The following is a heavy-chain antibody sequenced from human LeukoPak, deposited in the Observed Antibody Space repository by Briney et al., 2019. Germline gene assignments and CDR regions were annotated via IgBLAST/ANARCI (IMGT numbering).Heavy chain of an antibody. D-gene: IGHD6-19*01. CDR2: ISAYNGNT. V-gene: IGHV1-18*01. CDR3: ARVPTGIAVAGSWFDP. CDR1: GYTLTSYG. J-gene: IGHJ5*02. Sequence: ASVKVSCKASGYTLTSYGISWLRQTPGQGLEWMGWISAYNGNTNYAQKLQGRVTMTTDTSTSTAYMELRSLRSDDTAVYYCARVPTGIAVAGSWFDPWGQGTLVTVSS.